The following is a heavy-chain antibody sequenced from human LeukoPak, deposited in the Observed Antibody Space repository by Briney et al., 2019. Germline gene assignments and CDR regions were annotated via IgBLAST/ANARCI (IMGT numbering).Heavy chain of an antibody. J-gene: IGHJ6*03. CDR2: ISYDGSNK. CDR1: GFTFSSYG. CDR3: AKDHTPGSWYNYYYYYYMDV. D-gene: IGHD6-13*01. Sequence: GGSLRLSCAASGFTFSSYGMHWVRQAPGKGLEWVAVISYDGSNKYYADSVKGRFTISRDNSKNTLYLQMNSLRAEDTAVYYCAKDHTPGSWYNYYYYYYMDVWGKGTTVTVSS. V-gene: IGHV3-30*18.